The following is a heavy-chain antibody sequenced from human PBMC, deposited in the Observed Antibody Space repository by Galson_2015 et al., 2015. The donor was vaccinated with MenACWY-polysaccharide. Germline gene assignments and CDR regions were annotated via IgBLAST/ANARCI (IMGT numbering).Heavy chain of an antibody. CDR2: IYPGSSET. J-gene: IGHJ4*02. Sequence: QSGAEVKKPGEFLKISCQGSGYSFTTYLIGWVRQMPGKGLDWMGIIYPGSSETRYSPSFQGQVTFSADTSINTAYLQWSSLEASDTGMYYCARGIGYSTTWFDYWGQGTLVTVSS. CDR3: ARGIGYSTTWFDY. D-gene: IGHD2-21*01. CDR1: GYSFTTYL. V-gene: IGHV5-51*03.